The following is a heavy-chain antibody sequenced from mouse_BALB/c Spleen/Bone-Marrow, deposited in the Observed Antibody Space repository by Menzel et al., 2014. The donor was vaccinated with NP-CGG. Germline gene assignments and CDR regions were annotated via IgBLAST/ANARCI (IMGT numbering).Heavy chain of an antibody. CDR1: GFSLTSYG. D-gene: IGHD1-2*01. CDR3: ARVTTATGGMDY. J-gene: IGHJ4*01. CDR2: IWAGGST. Sequence: VMLVESGPGLVSPSQRLSIPCTVSGFSLTSYGLHWVRQPPGKGLEWLGVIWAGGSTNYNSALMSRLSISKDNSKSQVFLKMNSLQTDDTAMYYCARVTTATGGMDYWGQGTSVTVSS. V-gene: IGHV2-9*02.